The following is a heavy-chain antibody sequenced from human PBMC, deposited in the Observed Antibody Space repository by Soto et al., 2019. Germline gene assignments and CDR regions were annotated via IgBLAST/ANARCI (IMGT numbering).Heavy chain of an antibody. J-gene: IGHJ2*01. CDR1: GGSISSSSYY. D-gene: IGHD5-12*01. CDR3: ARMGDDSGYVPAWYFDF. V-gene: IGHV4-39*07. Sequence: SETLSLTCTVSGGSISSSSYYWGWIRQPPGKGLEWIGSIYYSGSTYYNPSLKSRVTMSVDTSKNQFSLRLSSVTAADTAVYYCARMGDDSGYVPAWYFDFWGRGTLVTVPQ. CDR2: IYYSGST.